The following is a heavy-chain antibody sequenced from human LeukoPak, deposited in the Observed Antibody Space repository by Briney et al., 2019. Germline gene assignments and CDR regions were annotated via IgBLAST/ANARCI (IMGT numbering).Heavy chain of an antibody. J-gene: IGHJ4*02. CDR3: AKRGVVIRVILVGFHKEAYYFDS. V-gene: IGHV3-23*01. D-gene: IGHD3-22*01. CDR2: ISGSGGST. CDR1: GITLSNYG. Sequence: GGSLRLSCAVSGITLSNYGMSWVRQAPGKGLEWVAGISGSGGSTNYADSVKGRFTISRDNPKNTLFLQMKSLRAEDTAVYFCAKRGVVIRVILVGFHKEAYYFDSWGQGVLVTVSS.